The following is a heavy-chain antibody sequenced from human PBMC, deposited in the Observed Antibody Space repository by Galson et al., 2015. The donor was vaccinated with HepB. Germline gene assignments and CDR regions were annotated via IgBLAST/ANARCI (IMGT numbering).Heavy chain of an antibody. D-gene: IGHD6-13*01. Sequence: SLRLSCAASGFTFSSYSMNWVRQAPGKGLEWVSSISSSSSYIYYADSVKGRFTISRDNAKNSLYLQMNSLRAEDTAVYYCARVERIRQQPRGGGRQSNWFDPWGQGTLVTVSS. CDR1: GFTFSSYS. CDR3: ARVERIRQQPRGGGRQSNWFDP. CDR2: ISSSSSYI. J-gene: IGHJ5*02. V-gene: IGHV3-21*01.